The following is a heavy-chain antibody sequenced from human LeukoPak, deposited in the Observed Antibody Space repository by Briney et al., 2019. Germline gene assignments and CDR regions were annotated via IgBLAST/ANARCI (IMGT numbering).Heavy chain of an antibody. CDR1: GGSISSYY. CDR3: GRMITVVPPVSWFDP. CDR2: IYYSGST. J-gene: IGHJ5*02. Sequence: SETLSLTCTVSGGSISSYYWSWIRQPPGKGLEWIGDIYYSGSTNYNPSLKRRVTISVDTSENQFSRKLSSVTAADTAVSYCGRMITVVPPVSWFDPWGQGTLVTVSS. D-gene: IGHD3-16*01. V-gene: IGHV4-59*08.